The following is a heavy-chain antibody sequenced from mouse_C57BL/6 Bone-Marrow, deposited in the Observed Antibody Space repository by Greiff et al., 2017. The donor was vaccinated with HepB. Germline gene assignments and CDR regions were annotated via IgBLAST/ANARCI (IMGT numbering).Heavy chain of an antibody. D-gene: IGHD2-4*01. J-gene: IGHJ3*01. CDR3: TRKDDYQAWFAY. Sequence: QVQLQQSGAELVRPGASVTLSCKASGYTFTDYEMHWVKQTPVHGLEWIGAIDPETGGTAYNQKFKGKAILTADKSSSTSYMELRSLTSKDSAVYYCTRKDDYQAWFAYWGQGTLVTVSA. CDR2: IDPETGGT. V-gene: IGHV1-15*01. CDR1: GYTFTDYE.